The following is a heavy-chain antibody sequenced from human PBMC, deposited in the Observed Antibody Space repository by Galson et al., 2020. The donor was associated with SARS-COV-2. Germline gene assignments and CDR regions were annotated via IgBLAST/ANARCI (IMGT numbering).Heavy chain of an antibody. CDR2: LSHDGSVT. CDR1: GFTFSNYW. CDR3: ARNVPGAAAAY. Sequence: GGSLRLSCAASGFTFSNYWMHWVRQAPGKGLEWVSRLSHDGSVTTYADSVKGRFTISRDNTKNTLYLEMNSLRVEDTAVYYCARNVPGAAAAYWGQGVLVTVSS. D-gene: IGHD6-13*01. J-gene: IGHJ4*02. V-gene: IGHV3-74*01.